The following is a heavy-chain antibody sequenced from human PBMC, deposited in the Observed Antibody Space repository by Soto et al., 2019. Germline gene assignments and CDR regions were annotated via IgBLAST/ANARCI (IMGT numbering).Heavy chain of an antibody. J-gene: IGHJ6*03. CDR3: ATWNIWFGESAPHYYYYMDV. V-gene: IGHV1-24*01. CDR1: GYTLTELS. CDR2: FDPEDGET. Sequence: ASVKVSCKVSGYTLTELSMHWVRQAPGKGLEWMGGFDPEDGETIYAQKFQGRVTMTEDTSTDTAYMELSSLRSEDTAVYYCATWNIWFGESAPHYYYYMDVWGKGTTVTVSS. D-gene: IGHD3-10*01.